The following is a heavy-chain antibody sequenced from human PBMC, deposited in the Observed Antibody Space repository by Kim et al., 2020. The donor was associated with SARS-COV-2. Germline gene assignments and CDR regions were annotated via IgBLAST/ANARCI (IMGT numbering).Heavy chain of an antibody. CDR1: GYTFTGYY. CDR3: ARDWRYNIVVVPAAIDYYYYYYMDV. V-gene: IGHV1-2*02. Sequence: ASVKVSCKASGYTFTGYYMHWVRQAPGQGLEWMGWINPNSGGTNYAQKFQGRVTMTRDTSISTAYMELSRLRSDDTAVYYCARDWRYNIVVVPAAIDYYYYYYMDVWGKGTTVTVSS. J-gene: IGHJ6*03. D-gene: IGHD2-2*01. CDR2: INPNSGGT.